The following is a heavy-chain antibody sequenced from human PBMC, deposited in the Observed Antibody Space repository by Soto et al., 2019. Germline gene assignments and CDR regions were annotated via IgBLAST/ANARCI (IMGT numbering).Heavy chain of an antibody. Sequence: GGSLRLSCAAPAFTFSAYYMIWILQAPGKGLEWFSYISSSSSYTNYADSVKGRFTISRDNAKNSLYLQMNSLRAEDTAVYDGARDKSIRFPTNYAMDGWGEGTTGTVSA. J-gene: IGHJ6*04. CDR3: ARDKSIRFPTNYAMDG. V-gene: IGHV3-11*06. CDR1: AFTFSAYY. D-gene: IGHD3-3*01. CDR2: ISSSSSYT.